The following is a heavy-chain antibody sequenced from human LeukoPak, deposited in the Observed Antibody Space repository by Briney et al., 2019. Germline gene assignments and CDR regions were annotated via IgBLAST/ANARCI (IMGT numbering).Heavy chain of an antibody. CDR1: GFTFSSYW. D-gene: IGHD6-13*01. Sequence: PGGSLRLSCAASGFTFSSYWMHWVRQAAGKGLVWVSRINIDGSSTSYADSVKGRFTISRDNAKNTPYLQMNSLRAEDTAVYYCAREQQASFDYWGQGTLVTVS. CDR3: AREQQASFDY. CDR2: INIDGSST. V-gene: IGHV3-74*01. J-gene: IGHJ4*02.